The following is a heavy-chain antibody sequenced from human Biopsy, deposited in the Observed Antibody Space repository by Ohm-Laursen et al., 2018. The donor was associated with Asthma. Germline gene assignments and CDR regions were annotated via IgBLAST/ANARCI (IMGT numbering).Heavy chain of an antibody. D-gene: IGHD3-3*02. CDR1: GFTFGDYC. CDR3: ARTFHFWSPYHAEHYQL. CDR2: IKHDGTEK. Sequence: SLRLSCTASGFTFGDYCMRWVRQVPGKGLEWVANIKHDGTEKNHVDSLKGRFTISRDNAKNSLYLQMNSLRAEDTAVYYCARTFHFWSPYHAEHYQLWGQGTLVTVPS. J-gene: IGHJ1*01. V-gene: IGHV3-7*01.